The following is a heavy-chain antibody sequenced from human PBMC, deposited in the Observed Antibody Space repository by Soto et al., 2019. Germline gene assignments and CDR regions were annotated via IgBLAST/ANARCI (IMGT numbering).Heavy chain of an antibody. Sequence: GGSLRLSXAASGFSFSISPMHWVRQAPGKGPEWVALISYDGTNKFYADSVKGRFTISRDNSKSTLYLQVDSLRPEDAAVYYCARDPKTSGGWHWAFNYFDSWGQGTLVTVSS. CDR1: GFSFSISP. J-gene: IGHJ4*02. D-gene: IGHD6-19*01. CDR3: ARDPKTSGGWHWAFNYFDS. CDR2: ISYDGTNK. V-gene: IGHV3-30-3*01.